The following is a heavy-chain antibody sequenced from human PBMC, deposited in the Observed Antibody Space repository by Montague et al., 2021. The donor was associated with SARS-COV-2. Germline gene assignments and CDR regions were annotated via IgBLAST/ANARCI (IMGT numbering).Heavy chain of an antibody. CDR1: GGSFSGYY. D-gene: IGHD4-17*01. Sequence: SETLSLTCAVYGGSFSGYYWSWIRQPPGKGLEWIGVINHSGSTNXNPSLKSRVTISVDTSKNQFSLKLSSVTAADTAVDYCAGGRTVTTFYYYYYYGMDVWGQGTTVTVSS. CDR2: INHSGST. CDR3: AGGRTVTTFYYYYYYGMDV. V-gene: IGHV4-34*01. J-gene: IGHJ6*02.